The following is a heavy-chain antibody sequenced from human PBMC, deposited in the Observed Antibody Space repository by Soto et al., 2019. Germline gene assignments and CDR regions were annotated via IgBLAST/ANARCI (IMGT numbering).Heavy chain of an antibody. CDR2: INPNSGGT. CDR3: ARVKETDPALGMDV. V-gene: IGHV1-2*02. CDR1: GYTFTGYY. J-gene: IGHJ6*02. Sequence: ASVKVSWKASGYTFTGYYMHWGRQAPGQGLEWMGWINPNSGGTNYAQKFQGRVTMTRDTSISTAYMELSRLRSDDTAVYYCARVKETDPALGMDVWGQGTTVTVSS.